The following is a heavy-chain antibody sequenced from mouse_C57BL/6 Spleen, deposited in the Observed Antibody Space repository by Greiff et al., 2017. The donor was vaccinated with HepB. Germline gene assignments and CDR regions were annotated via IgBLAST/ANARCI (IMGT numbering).Heavy chain of an antibody. CDR3: TRDYDGYSWFAY. Sequence: VQLQESGAELVRPGASVTLSCKASGYTFTDYEMHWVKQTPVHGLEWIGAIDPETGGTAYNQKFKGKAILTADKSSSTAYMELRSLTSEDSAVYYCTRDYDGYSWFAYWGQGTLVTVSA. J-gene: IGHJ3*01. V-gene: IGHV1-15*01. CDR2: IDPETGGT. D-gene: IGHD2-3*01. CDR1: GYTFTDYE.